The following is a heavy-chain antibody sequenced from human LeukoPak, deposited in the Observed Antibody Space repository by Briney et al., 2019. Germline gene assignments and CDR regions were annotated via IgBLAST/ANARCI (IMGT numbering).Heavy chain of an antibody. V-gene: IGHV3-23*01. CDR2: ISGCGGST. CDR3: AKRNSYGHSYFDY. D-gene: IGHD5-18*01. CDR1: GITFRSSS. Sequence: GGSLRLSCVASGITFRSSSMHWVRQAPGKGLEWVSAISGCGGSTYYADSVKGRFTISRDNSKNTLYLQMNSLRAEDTAVYYCAKRNSYGHSYFDYWGQGTLVTVSS. J-gene: IGHJ4*02.